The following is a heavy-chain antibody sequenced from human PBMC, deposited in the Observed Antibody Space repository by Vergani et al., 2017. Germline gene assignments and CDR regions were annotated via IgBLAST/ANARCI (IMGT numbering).Heavy chain of an antibody. Sequence: QVQLQESGPGLVKPSQNLSLTCTVSGGAFSSGGQSWTWVRQPANQGLEWIGRIYSSGTTNYNPSLRSRVTMSVDTSKKQFSLELTSVTAADTAVYYCARVGLPPHAVRPWYFDLWGRGILVTVSS. D-gene: IGHD3-10*01. CDR3: ARVGLPPHAVRPWYFDL. CDR2: IYSSGTT. CDR1: GGAFSSGGQS. J-gene: IGHJ2*01. V-gene: IGHV4-61*02.